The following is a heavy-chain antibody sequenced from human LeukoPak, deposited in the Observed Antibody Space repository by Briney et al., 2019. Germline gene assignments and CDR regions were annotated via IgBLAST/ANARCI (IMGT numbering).Heavy chain of an antibody. CDR3: AKPRCSSTSCSLGYFDY. D-gene: IGHD2-2*01. Sequence: PGGSLRLSCAASGFTFSSYAMSWVRQAPGKGLEWVSAISGSGGSTYYADSVKGRFTISRDNSKNTLCLQMNSLRAEDTAVYYCAKPRCSSTSCSLGYFDYWGQGALVTVSS. V-gene: IGHV3-23*01. J-gene: IGHJ4*02. CDR2: ISGSGGST. CDR1: GFTFSSYA.